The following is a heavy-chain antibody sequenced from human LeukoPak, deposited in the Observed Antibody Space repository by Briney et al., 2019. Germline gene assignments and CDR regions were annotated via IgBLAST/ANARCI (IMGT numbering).Heavy chain of an antibody. D-gene: IGHD2-2*01. Sequence: PSETLSLTCAVYGGSFSGYYWTWIRQHPGKGLEWIGYVYYSGSAYYNPSLKSRVTISIDTSTNHFSLRLSSVTAADTAVYYCARAGGGYCGSTSCSSGYWFDSWGQGTLITVSS. V-gene: IGHV4-31*11. CDR1: GGSFSGYY. CDR3: ARAGGGYCGSTSCSSGYWFDS. J-gene: IGHJ5*01. CDR2: VYYSGSA.